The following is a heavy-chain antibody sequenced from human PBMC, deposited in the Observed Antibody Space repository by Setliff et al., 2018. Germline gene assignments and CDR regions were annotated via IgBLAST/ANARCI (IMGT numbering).Heavy chain of an antibody. CDR2: IYWNDDK. CDR3: AHKYGDYVRYFQH. Sequence: SGPTLVNPTQTLTLTCTFSGFSLSTSGVGVGWIRQPPGKALEWLALIYWNDDKRYSPSLKSRLTITKDTSKNRVVLTMTNMDPVDTATYYCAHKYGDYVRYFQHWGQGTLVTVS. J-gene: IGHJ1*01. CDR1: GFSLSTSGVG. V-gene: IGHV2-5*01. D-gene: IGHD4-17*01.